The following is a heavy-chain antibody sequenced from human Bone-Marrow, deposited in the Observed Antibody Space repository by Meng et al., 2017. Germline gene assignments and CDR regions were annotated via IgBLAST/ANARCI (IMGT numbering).Heavy chain of an antibody. J-gene: IGHJ4*02. D-gene: IGHD6-13*01. CDR2: IYHSGST. Sequence: QRKGSGPGRVKPSGILPLTCAAAGGSISSSNWWSWVRQPPGKGLEWIGEIYHSGSTNYNPSPKSRVTISVDTSKNQFSLKLSSVTAADTAVYYCARTNHHSGIAAAGTIWRFDYWGQGTLVTVSS. CDR3: ARTNHHSGIAAAGTIWRFDY. CDR1: GGSISSSNW. V-gene: IGHV4-4*02.